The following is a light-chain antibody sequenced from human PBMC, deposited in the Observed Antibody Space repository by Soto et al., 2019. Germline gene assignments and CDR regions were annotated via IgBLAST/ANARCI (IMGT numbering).Light chain of an antibody. CDR3: HQYNTYPFS. Sequence: AIRMTQSPSSFSASTGDRVTITCRASQGISSYLAWYQQKPGKAPKLLIYAASTLQSGVPSRFSGSGSGTDFTLTISCLQSEDFATYYCHQYNTYPFSFGGGTKVEIK. CDR2: AAS. CDR1: QGISSY. J-gene: IGKJ4*01. V-gene: IGKV1-8*01.